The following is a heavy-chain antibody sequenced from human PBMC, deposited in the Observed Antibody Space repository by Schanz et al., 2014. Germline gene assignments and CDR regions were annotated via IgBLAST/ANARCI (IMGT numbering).Heavy chain of an antibody. V-gene: IGHV3-33*01. CDR2: IWSDGSTK. CDR3: ARAHGNNWYGKGLDY. CDR1: GFSLNTYG. J-gene: IGHJ4*02. Sequence: QAQLMESGGGVVQPGTSLILSCSVSGFSLNTYGIHWFRQPAGKGLEWVAVIWSDGSTKYYADSVKGRFTISRDNSKNTLYLQMNSLRADDTAAYFCARAHGNNWYGKGLDYWGQGTQVTVSS. D-gene: IGHD1-1*01.